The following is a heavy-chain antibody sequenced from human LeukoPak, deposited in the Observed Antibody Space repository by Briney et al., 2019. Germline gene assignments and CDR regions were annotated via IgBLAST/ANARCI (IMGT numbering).Heavy chain of an antibody. CDR2: ISAYNGNT. Sequence: PLASVKVSCKASGYTFTSYGISWVRQAPGQGLEWMGWISAYNGNTNYAQKLQGRVTMTTDTSTSTAYMELRSLRSDDTAVYYCARDSWRIAVAGKGPNWFDPWGQGTLVTVSS. CDR1: GYTFTSYG. CDR3: ARDSWRIAVAGKGPNWFDP. V-gene: IGHV1-18*01. D-gene: IGHD6-19*01. J-gene: IGHJ5*02.